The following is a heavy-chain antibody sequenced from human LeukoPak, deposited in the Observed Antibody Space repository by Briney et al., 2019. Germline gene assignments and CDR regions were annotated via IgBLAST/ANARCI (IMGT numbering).Heavy chain of an antibody. D-gene: IGHD2-2*01. Sequence: GGSLRLSCAASGFMFSRYWMSWVRQAPGKGLEWVANIERDESEKYYVDSVKGRFTISRDNAKNSLYLQMNSLRAEDTAVYYCATSQRVVVPAVFVDYWGQGTLVTVSA. CDR2: IERDESEK. CDR3: ATSQRVVVPAVFVDY. J-gene: IGHJ4*02. V-gene: IGHV3-7*01. CDR1: GFMFSRYW.